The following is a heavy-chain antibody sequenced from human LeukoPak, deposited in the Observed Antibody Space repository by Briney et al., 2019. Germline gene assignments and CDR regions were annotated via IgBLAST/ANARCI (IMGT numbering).Heavy chain of an antibody. CDR1: GFTFSSYS. J-gene: IGHJ1*01. D-gene: IGHD6-19*01. CDR3: AREDGSGRFDRYFQH. V-gene: IGHV3-21*01. CDR2: ISSSSSYI. Sequence: GGSLRLSCAASGFTFSSYSMNWVRQAPGKGLEWVSSISSSSSYIYYADSVKGRFTISRDNAKNSLYLQMNSLRAEDTAVYYCAREDGSGRFDRYFQHWGQGTLVTVSS.